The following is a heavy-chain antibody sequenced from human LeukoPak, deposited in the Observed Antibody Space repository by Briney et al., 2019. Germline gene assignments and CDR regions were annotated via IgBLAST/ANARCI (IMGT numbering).Heavy chain of an antibody. V-gene: IGHV4-39*07. D-gene: IGHD6-6*01. CDR1: GGPISSSSYY. Sequence: SETLSLTCTVSGGPISSSSYYWGWIRQPPGKGLEWIGSIYYSGSTYYNPSLKSRVTISADRSKNQLSLKLTSVTAADTAVYYCAKDVSSSSSPSEHWGQGTLVTVSS. CDR3: AKDVSSSSSPSEH. CDR2: IYYSGST. J-gene: IGHJ4*02.